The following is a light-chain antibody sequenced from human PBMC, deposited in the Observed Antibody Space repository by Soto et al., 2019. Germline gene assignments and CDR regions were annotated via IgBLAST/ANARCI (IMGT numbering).Light chain of an antibody. CDR2: AFY. CDR1: SSDVGGYNY. Sequence: QSALTQPPSASGSPGQSVTISCTGTSSDVGGYNYVSWYQHHPDKAPKLIIYAFYKRPSGVPDRFSGSKSGNTASLTVSGLQAEDEAEYYCSSYAASDSFVVFGGGTKLTVL. CDR3: SSYAASDSFVV. V-gene: IGLV2-8*01. J-gene: IGLJ2*01.